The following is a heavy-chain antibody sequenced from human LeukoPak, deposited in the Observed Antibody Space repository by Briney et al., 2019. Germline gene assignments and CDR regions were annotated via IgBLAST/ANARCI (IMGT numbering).Heavy chain of an antibody. Sequence: GGSLRLSCAASGFTFSSYSMNWVRQAPGKGLEWVSSISSSSSHIYYADSVKGRFTISRDNAKNSLYLQMNSLRAEDTAVYYCARGPVMITFGGVTVGYYYYYYMDVWGKGTTVTVSS. CDR3: ARGPVMITFGGVTVGYYYYYYMDV. CDR2: ISSSSSHI. J-gene: IGHJ6*03. D-gene: IGHD3-16*02. V-gene: IGHV3-21*01. CDR1: GFTFSSYS.